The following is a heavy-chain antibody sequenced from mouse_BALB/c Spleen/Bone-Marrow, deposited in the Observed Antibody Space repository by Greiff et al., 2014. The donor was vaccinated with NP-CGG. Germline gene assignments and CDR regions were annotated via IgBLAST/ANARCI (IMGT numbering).Heavy chain of an antibody. CDR1: GYTFTSYW. D-gene: IGHD2-14*01. J-gene: IGHJ4*01. V-gene: IGHV1-87*01. Sequence: QVHVKQSGAELARPGASVKLSCKASGYTFTSYWMQWVKQRPGQGLEWIGAIYPGDGDTRFAQKFKGKATLTADKSSSTAYMQLSSLASEDSAVYYCARAKRYGEMDYWGQGTSVTVSS. CDR2: IYPGDGDT. CDR3: ARAKRYGEMDY.